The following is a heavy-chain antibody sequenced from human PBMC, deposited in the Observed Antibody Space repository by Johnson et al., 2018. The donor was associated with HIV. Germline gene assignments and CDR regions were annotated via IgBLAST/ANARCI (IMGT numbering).Heavy chain of an antibody. J-gene: IGHJ3*02. D-gene: IGHD3-22*01. CDR3: ARGLSSGYSVYAFDI. CDR2: IWYDGSNK. V-gene: IGHV3-30*19. Sequence: QVQLVESGGGVVQPGRSLRLSCAASGFTFSSYGMHWVRQAPGKGLEWVAVIWYDGSNKYYADSVKGRFTISRDNSKNTLYLQMNSLRAEDTAVYYCARGLSSGYSVYAFDIWGQGTMVTVSS. CDR1: GFTFSSYG.